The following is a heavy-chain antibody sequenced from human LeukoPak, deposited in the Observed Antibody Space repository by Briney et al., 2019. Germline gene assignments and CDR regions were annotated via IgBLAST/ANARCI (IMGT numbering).Heavy chain of an antibody. Sequence: GGSLRLSCAASGFTFSRYWMSWVRQAPGKGLEWVAKIREDGSEKYYVDSVKGRFTISRDNAKDSLYLQMNSLRAEDTAVYYWARGGYQYEIWGPGTLVTASS. J-gene: IGHJ4*02. CDR3: ARGGYQYEI. V-gene: IGHV3-7*03. CDR1: GFTFSRYW. CDR2: IREDGSEK. D-gene: IGHD2-2*01.